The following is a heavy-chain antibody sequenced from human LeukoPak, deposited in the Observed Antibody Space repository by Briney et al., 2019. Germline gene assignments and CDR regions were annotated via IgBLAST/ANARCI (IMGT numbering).Heavy chain of an antibody. CDR2: ISGSGGST. V-gene: IGHV3-23*01. CDR1: GFTFSSYA. J-gene: IGHJ6*02. D-gene: IGHD3-10*01. Sequence: QPGGSLRLSCAASGFTFSSYAMSWVRQAPGKGLEWVSAISGSGGSTYYADSVKGRFTISRDNSKNTPYLQMNSLRAEDTAVYYCANSYGSGSYYNYYYYGMDVWGQGTTVTVSS. CDR3: ANSYGSGSYYNYYYYGMDV.